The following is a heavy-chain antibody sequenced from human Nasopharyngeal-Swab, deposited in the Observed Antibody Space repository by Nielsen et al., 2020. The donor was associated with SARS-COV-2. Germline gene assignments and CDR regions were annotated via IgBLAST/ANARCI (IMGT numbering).Heavy chain of an antibody. V-gene: IGHV3-15*01. J-gene: IGHJ4*02. CDR2: IKSKTDGGTT. D-gene: IGHD4-17*01. CDR3: AREIGDTVTIDY. Sequence: WIRQPPGKGLEWVGRIKSKTDGGTTDYAAPVKGRFTISRDDSKNTLYLQMNSLRAEDTAVYYCAREIGDTVTIDYWGQGTLVTVSS.